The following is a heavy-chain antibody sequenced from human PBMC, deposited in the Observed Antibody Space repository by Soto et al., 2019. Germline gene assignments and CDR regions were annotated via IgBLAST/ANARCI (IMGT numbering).Heavy chain of an antibody. J-gene: IGHJ4*02. CDR3: ARAAYCGGDCYAFDY. CDR1: SVTFSNYN. CDR2: ISSSRTPI. Sequence: LXLSCAASSVTFSNYNMIWVRQAPVKGLEWVSYISSSRTPIYYADSVKGRFTISRDNAKNSLYLQMNSLRDEDTAVYYCARAAYCGGDCYAFDYWGQGTLVTVSS. V-gene: IGHV3-48*02. D-gene: IGHD2-21*02.